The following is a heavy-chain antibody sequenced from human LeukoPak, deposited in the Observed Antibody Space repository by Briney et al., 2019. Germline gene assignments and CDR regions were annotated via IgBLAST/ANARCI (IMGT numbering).Heavy chain of an antibody. CDR3: ARQGVATNQLDY. CDR2: IYYSGST. D-gene: IGHD6-13*01. V-gene: IGHV4-39*01. Sequence: SETLSLTCTVSGGSISSSSYYWGWIRQPPGKGLEWIGSIYYSGSTYYNPSLKSRVTISVDTSKNQFSLKLCSVTAADTAVYYCARQGVATNQLDYWGQGTLVTVSS. J-gene: IGHJ4*02. CDR1: GGSISSSSYY.